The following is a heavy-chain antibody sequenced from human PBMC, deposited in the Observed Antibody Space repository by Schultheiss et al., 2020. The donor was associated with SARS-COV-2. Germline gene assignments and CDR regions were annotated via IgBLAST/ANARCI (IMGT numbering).Heavy chain of an antibody. Sequence: SGPTLVKPTETLTLTCTVSGFSLSNARMGVSWIRQPPGKALEWLALIDWDDDKYYSTSLKTRLTISKDTSKNQVVLTMTNMDPVDTATYYCARTDTAMVSDYWGQGTLVTVSS. V-gene: IGHV2-70*01. CDR3: ARTDTAMVSDY. D-gene: IGHD5-18*01. CDR2: IDWDDDK. J-gene: IGHJ4*02. CDR1: GFSLSNARMG.